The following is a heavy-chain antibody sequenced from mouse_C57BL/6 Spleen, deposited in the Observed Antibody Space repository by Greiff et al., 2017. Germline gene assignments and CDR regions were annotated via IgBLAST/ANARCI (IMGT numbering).Heavy chain of an antibody. Sequence: QVQLKESGAELARPGASVKMSCKASGYTFTNYTMHWVKQRPGQGLEWIGYINPSSGYTKYNQKFKDKATLTADKSSSTAYMQLSRLTSEDSAVYNCARRNYDNSYGYFGVWGTVTTVT. CDR2: INPSSGYT. CDR3: ARRNYDNSYGYFGV. V-gene: IGHV1-4*01. CDR1: GYTFTNYT. D-gene: IGHD1-1*01. J-gene: IGHJ1*03.